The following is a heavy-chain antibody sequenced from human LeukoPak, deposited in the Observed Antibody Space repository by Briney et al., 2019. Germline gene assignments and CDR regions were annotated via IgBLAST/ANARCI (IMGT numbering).Heavy chain of an antibody. CDR2: ISSSGSTI. Sequence: PGGSLRLSCAASGFTFSSYEMNWARQAPGKGLEWVSYISSSGSTIYYADSVKGRFTISRDNAKNSLYLQMNSLRAEDTAVYYCASSTGHLNYWGQGTLVTVSS. CDR1: GFTFSSYE. CDR3: ASSTGHLNY. V-gene: IGHV3-48*03. D-gene: IGHD2-8*02. J-gene: IGHJ4*02.